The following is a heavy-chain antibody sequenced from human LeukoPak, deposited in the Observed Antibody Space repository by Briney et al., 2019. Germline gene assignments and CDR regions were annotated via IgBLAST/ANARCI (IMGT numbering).Heavy chain of an antibody. Sequence: GGSLRLSCAASGFTFSSYSMNWVRQAPGKGLEWASAISGSGGSTYYADSVKGRFTISRDNSKNTLYLQMNSLRAEDTAVYYCAKPNSSGWYGAVDYWGQGTLVTVSS. V-gene: IGHV3-23*01. D-gene: IGHD6-19*01. CDR1: GFTFSSYS. CDR2: ISGSGGST. CDR3: AKPNSSGWYGAVDY. J-gene: IGHJ4*02.